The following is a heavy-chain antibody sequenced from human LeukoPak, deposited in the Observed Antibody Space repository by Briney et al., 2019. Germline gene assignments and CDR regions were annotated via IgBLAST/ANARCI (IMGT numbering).Heavy chain of an antibody. D-gene: IGHD3-16*01. CDR3: ARTLYDYFDY. CDR2: TYYSGST. J-gene: IGHJ4*02. CDR1: GGSISSYY. V-gene: IGHV4-59*01. Sequence: SETLSLTCTVSGGSISSYYWSWIRQPPGKGLEWIGYTYYSGSTNYNPSLKSRVTISVDTSKNQFSLKLSSVTAADTAVHYCARTLYDYFDYWGQGTLVTVSS.